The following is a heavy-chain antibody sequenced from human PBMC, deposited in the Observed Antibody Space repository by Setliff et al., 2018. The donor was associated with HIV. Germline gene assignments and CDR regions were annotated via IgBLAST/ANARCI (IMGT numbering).Heavy chain of an antibody. Sequence: PSETLSLTCTVYGGSFSNYYTNWIRQPPGKGLEWIGELSPSGTTRSNPSLQSRVTISLDTSNNQFSLKLTSVTAADTAMYYCAFFFVTTVTNQDYWGQGTPVTVSS. CDR3: AFFFVTTVTNQDY. CDR1: GGSFSNYY. D-gene: IGHD4-17*01. J-gene: IGHJ4*02. V-gene: IGHV4-34*01. CDR2: LSPSGTT.